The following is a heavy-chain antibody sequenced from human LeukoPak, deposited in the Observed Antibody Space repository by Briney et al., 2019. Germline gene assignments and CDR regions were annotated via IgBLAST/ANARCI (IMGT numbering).Heavy chain of an antibody. V-gene: IGHV3-30*02. J-gene: IGHJ4*02. CDR2: IRYDGSNK. CDR1: GFTFSSYS. D-gene: IGHD6-6*01. Sequence: PGGSLRLSCAASGFTFSSYSMNWVRQAPGKGLEWVAFIRYDGSNKYYADSVKGRFTISRDNSKNTLYLQMNSLRAEDTAVYYCAKDVYSSGRSGPIDYWGQGTLVTVSS. CDR3: AKDVYSSGRSGPIDY.